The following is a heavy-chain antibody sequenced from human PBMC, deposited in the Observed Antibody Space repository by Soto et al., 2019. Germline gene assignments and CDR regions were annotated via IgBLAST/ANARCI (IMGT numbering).Heavy chain of an antibody. CDR1: GDPISSNNW. CDR2: IHHSGST. V-gene: IGHV4-4*02. D-gene: IGHD2-2*01. CDR3: ARARQYCSSSSCYLDP. J-gene: IGHJ5*02. Sequence: SETLSLTCGVSGDPISSNNWWNWVRQPPGKGLEWIGEIHHSGSTNYNPSLKSRVTISVDKSKNQFSLKLNSVTAADTAVYYCARARQYCSSSSCYLDPWGQGTLVTVSS.